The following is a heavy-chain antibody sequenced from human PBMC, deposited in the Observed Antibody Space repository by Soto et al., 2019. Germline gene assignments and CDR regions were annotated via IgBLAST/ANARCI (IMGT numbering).Heavy chain of an antibody. CDR3: ARDQVYEWNDNFYYGMDV. J-gene: IGHJ6*02. CDR1: GFTFSRFG. Sequence: QVQLVESGGGVVQPGRSLRLSCAPSGFTFSRFGMHWVRQAPGKGLEWVALISYDGSNKYYADSVQGRFTISRDNSRSTLYLQMRSLRAEDTSVYYCARDQVYEWNDNFYYGMDVWGQGTTVTVSS. V-gene: IGHV3-30*19. CDR2: ISYDGSNK. D-gene: IGHD1-20*01.